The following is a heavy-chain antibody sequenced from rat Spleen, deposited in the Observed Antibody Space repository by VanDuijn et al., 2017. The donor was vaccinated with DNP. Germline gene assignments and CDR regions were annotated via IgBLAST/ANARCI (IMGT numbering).Heavy chain of an antibody. CDR2: ISTGSSNV. J-gene: IGHJ3*01. CDR1: GFIFSDYA. V-gene: IGHV5S23*01. D-gene: IGHD1-4*01. Sequence: EVQLVESGGDLVHPGGSLKLSCSASGFIFSDYAMAWVRQAPKKGLEWVASISTGSSNVYYRDSVRGRFTISRDDSRSTLYLQMDSLRSEETATYYCATSPGPNWFAYWGQGTLVTVSS. CDR3: ATSPGPNWFAY.